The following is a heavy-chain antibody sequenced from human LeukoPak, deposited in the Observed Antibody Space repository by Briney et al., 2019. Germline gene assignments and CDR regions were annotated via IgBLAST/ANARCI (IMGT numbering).Heavy chain of an antibody. Sequence: PGGSLRLSCVASGFSLRNYWMSWVRQAPGKGLEWVANIKQDESEKYYVDSVKGRFTTSRDNAKNSLYLQMNSLRAEDTAVYYCARALDSSSSRYQAFEYWGQGTLVTVSS. CDR1: GFSLRNYW. D-gene: IGHD2-2*01. V-gene: IGHV3-7*01. J-gene: IGHJ4*02. CDR3: ARALDSSSSRYQAFEY. CDR2: IKQDESEK.